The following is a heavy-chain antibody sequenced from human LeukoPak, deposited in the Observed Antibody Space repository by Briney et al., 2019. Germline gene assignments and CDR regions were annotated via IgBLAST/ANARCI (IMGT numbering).Heavy chain of an antibody. CDR2: IDSDGSTT. CDR1: GFTFSSYW. CDR3: ARDSGNWLDP. D-gene: IGHD3-10*01. V-gene: IGHV3-74*01. Sequence: GGSLRLSCAASGFTFSSYWMHWVRQAPGKGLMWVSRIDSDGSTTTYADSVKGRFTISRDNAKNTLYLQMNSLRAEDTAVYYCARDSGNWLDPWGQGTLVTVSS. J-gene: IGHJ5*02.